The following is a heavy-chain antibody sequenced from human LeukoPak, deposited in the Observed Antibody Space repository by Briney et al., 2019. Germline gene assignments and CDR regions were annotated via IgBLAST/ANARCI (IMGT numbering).Heavy chain of an antibody. D-gene: IGHD3-10*01. CDR2: FDPEDGET. CDR3: ATDRKVRGVPSYYYYYYMDV. J-gene: IGHJ6*03. V-gene: IGHV1-24*01. CDR1: GYTLTELS. Sequence: ASVKVSCKVSGYTLTELSMHWVRQAPGKGLEWMGGFDPEDGETIYAQKFQGRVTMTEDTSTDTAYMELSSLRSEDTAVYYCATDRKVRGVPSYYYYYYMDVWGKGTTVTISS.